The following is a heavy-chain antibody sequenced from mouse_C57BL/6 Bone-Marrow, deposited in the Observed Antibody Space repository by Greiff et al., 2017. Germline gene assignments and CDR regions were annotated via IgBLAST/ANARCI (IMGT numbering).Heavy chain of an antibody. V-gene: IGHV1-55*01. CDR1: GYTFTSYW. D-gene: IGHD2-5*01. J-gene: IGHJ4*01. CDR2: IYPGSGDT. Sequence: VQLQQPGAELVKPGASVKMSCKASGYTFTSYWITWVKQRPGQGLEWIGDIYPGSGDTNYNEKFKSKATLTVDTSSSTAYMQLSSLTSEDSAVYYCSTHDSNYYAMDYWGQGTSVTVSS. CDR3: STHDSNYYAMDY.